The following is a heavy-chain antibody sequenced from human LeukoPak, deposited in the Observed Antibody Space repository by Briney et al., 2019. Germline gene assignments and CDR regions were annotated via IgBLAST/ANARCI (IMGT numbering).Heavy chain of an antibody. J-gene: IGHJ3*02. Sequence: GASVKVSCKSSGYTFTSYYMHWVRQAPGQGLEWMGVINPSGGSTSYAQKFQGRVTMTRDTSTSTVYMELSSLRSADTAVYYCARGDTVTIDAFDIWGQGTMVTVSS. CDR3: ARGDTVTIDAFDI. D-gene: IGHD4-17*01. CDR2: INPSGGST. CDR1: GYTFTSYY. V-gene: IGHV1-46*01.